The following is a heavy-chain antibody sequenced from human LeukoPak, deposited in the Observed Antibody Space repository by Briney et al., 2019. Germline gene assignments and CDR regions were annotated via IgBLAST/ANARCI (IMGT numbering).Heavy chain of an antibody. Sequence: GRSLRLSCAASGFTFSSYGMHWVRQAPVKGLEWVAVIWYDGSNKYYADSVKGRFTISRDNSKNTLHLQMNSLRAEDTAVYYCARDSGRYSSGWYDYWGQGTLVTVSS. D-gene: IGHD6-19*01. CDR1: GFTFSSYG. CDR3: ARDSGRYSSGWYDY. V-gene: IGHV3-33*01. J-gene: IGHJ4*02. CDR2: IWYDGSNK.